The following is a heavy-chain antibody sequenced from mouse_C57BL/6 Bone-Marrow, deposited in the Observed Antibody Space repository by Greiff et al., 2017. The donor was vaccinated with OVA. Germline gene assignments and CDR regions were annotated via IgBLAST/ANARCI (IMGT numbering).Heavy chain of an antibody. Sequence: EVKLVESGGGLVKPGGSLKLSCAASGFTFSSSAMSWVRQTPEKRLEWVATISDGGSYTYYPDNVKGRFTITRDNAKNNRYLQMSHLKSEDTAMYYCARDRGGITVVEGLYCVDYWGQGTTLTVSS. J-gene: IGHJ2*01. V-gene: IGHV5-4*01. CDR1: GFTFSSSA. CDR2: ISDGGSYT. D-gene: IGHD1-1*01. CDR3: ARDRGGITVVEGLYCVDY.